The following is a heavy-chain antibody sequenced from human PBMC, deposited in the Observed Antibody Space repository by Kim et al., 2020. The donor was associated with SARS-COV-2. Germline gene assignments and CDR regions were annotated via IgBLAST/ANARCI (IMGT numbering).Heavy chain of an antibody. CDR2: IYPGDSDT. CDR3: ARRGLTSYYYGSGSHNWFDP. D-gene: IGHD3-10*01. V-gene: IGHV5-51*01. J-gene: IGHJ5*02. Sequence: GESLKISCKGSGYSFTSYWIGWVRQMPGKGLEWMGIIYPGDSDTRYSPSFQVQVTISADKSISTAYLQWSSLKASDTAMYYCARRGLTSYYYGSGSHNWFDPWGQGTLVTVSS. CDR1: GYSFTSYW.